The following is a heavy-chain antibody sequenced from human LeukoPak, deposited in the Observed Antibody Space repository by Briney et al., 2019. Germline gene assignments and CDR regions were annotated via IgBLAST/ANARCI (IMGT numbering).Heavy chain of an antibody. D-gene: IGHD2-2*01. V-gene: IGHV1-18*01. J-gene: IGHJ4*02. CDR3: ARIGYCSSTSCYHLDY. CDR2: ISAYNGNT. Sequence: ASVKVSCKASGYTFTSYGISWVRQAPGQGLEWMGWISAYNGNTNYAQKLQGRVTMTTDTSTSTVYMELRSLRSDDTAVYYCARIGYCSSTSCYHLDYWGQGTLVTVSS. CDR1: GYTFTSYG.